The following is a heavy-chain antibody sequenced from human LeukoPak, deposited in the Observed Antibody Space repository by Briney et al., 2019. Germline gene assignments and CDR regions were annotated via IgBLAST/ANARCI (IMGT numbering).Heavy chain of an antibody. V-gene: IGHV4-34*01. J-gene: IGHJ4*02. Sequence: PSETLSLTCAVYGGSFSGYYWSWIRQPPGKGLEWIGEINHSGSTIYNPSLKSRVTMSVDTSKNHFSLRLSSVTAADTAVYYCARGDITIFGVVIYYWGQGTLVTVSS. CDR2: INHSGST. CDR1: GGSFSGYY. CDR3: ARGDITIFGVVIYY. D-gene: IGHD3-3*01.